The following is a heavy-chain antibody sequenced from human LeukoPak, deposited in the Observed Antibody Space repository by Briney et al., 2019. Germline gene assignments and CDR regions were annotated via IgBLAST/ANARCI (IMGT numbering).Heavy chain of an antibody. CDR1: GFPLSRYW. V-gene: IGHV3-7*04. CDR3: ARLAAGSDYFDY. D-gene: IGHD6-13*01. CDR2: IKPDGSEK. Sequence: GGSLRLSCAASGFPLSRYWMSWGRQAPGKGLEWVANIKPDGSEKHYVDSVKGRFTFSRDNAKNSLYLQMNGLRAEDMAVYYCARLAAGSDYFDYWGQGTLVSVSS. J-gene: IGHJ4*02.